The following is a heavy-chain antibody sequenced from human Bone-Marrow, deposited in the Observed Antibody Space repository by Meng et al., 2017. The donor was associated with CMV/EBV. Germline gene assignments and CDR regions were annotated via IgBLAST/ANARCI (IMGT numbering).Heavy chain of an antibody. Sequence: SETLSLTFTVSGGSISSYYWSWIRQPPGKGLEWIGYIYYSGSTNYNPSLKSRVTISVDTSKNQFSLKLSSVTAADTAVYYCAGYDFWSGYPSWGQGTLVTVSS. CDR2: IYYSGST. V-gene: IGHV4-59*01. J-gene: IGHJ4*02. CDR3: AGYDFWSGYPS. D-gene: IGHD3-3*01. CDR1: GGSISSYY.